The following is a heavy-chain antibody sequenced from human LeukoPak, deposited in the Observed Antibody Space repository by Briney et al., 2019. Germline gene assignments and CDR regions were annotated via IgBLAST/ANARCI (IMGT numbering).Heavy chain of an antibody. CDR1: GGSFSGYY. CDR3: AREGGYSSGWYDY. Sequence: PSETLSLTCAVYGGSFSGYYWSWIRQPPGKGLEWIGEINHSGSTNYNPSLKSRVTISVDTSKNQFSLKLSSVTAADTAVYYCAREGGYSSGWYDYWGQGTLVTVSS. CDR2: INHSGST. D-gene: IGHD6-19*01. V-gene: IGHV4-34*01. J-gene: IGHJ4*02.